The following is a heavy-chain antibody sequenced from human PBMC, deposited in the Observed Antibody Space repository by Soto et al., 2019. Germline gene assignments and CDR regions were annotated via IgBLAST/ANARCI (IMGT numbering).Heavy chain of an antibody. CDR3: ARAQGSGYPGDGAFDI. D-gene: IGHD5-12*01. V-gene: IGHV3-21*01. CDR2: ISSSSSYI. Sequence: EVQLVESGGGLVKPGGSLRLSCAASGFTFSTYSMNWVRQAPGKGLEWVSSISSSSSYIYYAESVKGRFTISRDNAKKSLYLQMNSLRVEDAAVYYCARAQGSGYPGDGAFDIWGQGTMVTVSS. J-gene: IGHJ3*02. CDR1: GFTFSTYS.